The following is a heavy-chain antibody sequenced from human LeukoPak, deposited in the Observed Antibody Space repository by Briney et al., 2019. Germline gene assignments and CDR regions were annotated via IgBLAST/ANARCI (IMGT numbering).Heavy chain of an antibody. D-gene: IGHD2-2*01. CDR3: AKDLGDIVVVPAAIPYGAFDI. J-gene: IGHJ3*02. V-gene: IGHV3-30*02. Sequence: GGSLRLSCAASGFTFSSYGMHRVRQAPGKGLEWVAFIRYDGSNKYYADSVKGRFTISRDNSKNTLYLQMNSLRAEDTAVYYCAKDLGDIVVVPAAIPYGAFDIWGQGTMVTVSS. CDR2: IRYDGSNK. CDR1: GFTFSSYG.